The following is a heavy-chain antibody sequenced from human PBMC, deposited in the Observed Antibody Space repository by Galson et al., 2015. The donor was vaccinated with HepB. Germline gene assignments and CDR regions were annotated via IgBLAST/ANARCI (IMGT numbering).Heavy chain of an antibody. V-gene: IGHV3-11*04. J-gene: IGHJ5*02. Sequence: SLRLSCAASGFIFSDCYMSWIRQAPGKGLEWVSHVSSSDYVHYADSVKGRFTISRDNAKNSLYLQMSSLRAEDTAVYYCARDWEIAVSGTWWFDPWGRGTLVTVSS. D-gene: IGHD6-19*01. CDR2: VSSSDYV. CDR1: GFIFSDCY. CDR3: ARDWEIAVSGTWWFDP.